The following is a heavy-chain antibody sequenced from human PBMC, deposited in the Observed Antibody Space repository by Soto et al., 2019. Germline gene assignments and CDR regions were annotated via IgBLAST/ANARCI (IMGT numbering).Heavy chain of an antibody. V-gene: IGHV3-33*01. CDR2: IWYDGSNK. CDR3: ARGWSSGWFDY. CDR1: GFTFRSYD. Sequence: QVPLVESGGGVVQPGRSLKLSCAASGFTFRSYDIHWVRQAPGKGLEWVALIWYDGSNKYYADSVRGRFTISRDNPKNTLSLQMNSLRAEDTAVYYCARGWSSGWFDYWGQGTLVTVSS. D-gene: IGHD2-15*01. J-gene: IGHJ5*01.